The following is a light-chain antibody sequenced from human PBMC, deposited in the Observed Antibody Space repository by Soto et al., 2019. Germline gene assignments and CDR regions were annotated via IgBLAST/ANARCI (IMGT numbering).Light chain of an antibody. J-gene: IGKJ4*01. CDR1: QSISSY. V-gene: IGKV1-39*01. CDR3: QRSFSTPLT. Sequence: DIQMTQSPSSLSASVGDRVTITCRASQSISSYLHWYQQKTGKAPKLLIYAASSLQSGVPSRFIGRGSGTDFTLTISSLQPEDFATYYCQRSFSTPLTFGGGTKVEIK. CDR2: AAS.